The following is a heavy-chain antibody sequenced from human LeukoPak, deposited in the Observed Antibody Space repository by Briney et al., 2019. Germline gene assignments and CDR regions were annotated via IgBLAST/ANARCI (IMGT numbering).Heavy chain of an antibody. CDR2: INSNGGST. D-gene: IGHD3-3*01. J-gene: IGHJ5*02. Sequence: GGSLRLSCTTSGFTFGTSTMTWVRQAPGKGLEWVSTINSNGGSTYYASSVKGRFTISRDNSRNTLYLRVSSLRAEDTAVYYCEPSLQFLESWGQGIMVIVSS. CDR1: GFTFGTST. CDR3: EPSLQFLES. V-gene: IGHV3-23*01.